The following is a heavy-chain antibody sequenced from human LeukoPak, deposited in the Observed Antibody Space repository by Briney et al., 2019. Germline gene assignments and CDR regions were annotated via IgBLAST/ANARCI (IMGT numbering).Heavy chain of an antibody. V-gene: IGHV4-4*07. D-gene: IGHD5-18*01. J-gene: IGHJ4*02. Sequence: SETPSSTCNVSGGSISSYYCNFIRHPARTGLEWIGRIYTSGSTNYNPSLKSRVTMSVDTSKNQFSLKLSSVTAADTAVYYCARGAWIQLWSPLDYWGQGTLVTVSS. CDR3: ARGAWIQLWSPLDY. CDR2: IYTSGST. CDR1: GGSISSYY.